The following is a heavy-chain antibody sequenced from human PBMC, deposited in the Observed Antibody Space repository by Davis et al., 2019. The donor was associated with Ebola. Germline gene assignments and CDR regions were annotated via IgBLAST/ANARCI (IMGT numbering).Heavy chain of an antibody. V-gene: IGHV5-51*01. CDR1: GYSFTSYW. Sequence: GESLKISCKGSGYSFTSYWIGWVRQMPGKGLEWMGIIYPGDSYTNYSPSSQGHVTISVDKSISTAYLQWSSLKASDTAMYYCASSRYYYYGMDVWGQGTTVTVSS. CDR2: IYPGDSYT. CDR3: ASSRYYYYGMDV. J-gene: IGHJ6*02.